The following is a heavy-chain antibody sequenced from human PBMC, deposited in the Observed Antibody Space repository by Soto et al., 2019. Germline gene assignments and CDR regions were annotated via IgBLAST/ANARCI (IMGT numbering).Heavy chain of an antibody. V-gene: IGHV3-23*01. J-gene: IGHJ4*02. CDR2: ISGSGGST. Sequence: EVQLLESGGGLVQPGGSLRLSCAASGFTFSSYAMSWVRQAPGKGLEWVSAISGSGGSTYYADSVKGRFTISRDNSENTLYLQMNSLRAEDTAVYYCAKDSHGVNWNYRDYWGQGTLVTVSS. CDR3: AKDSHGVNWNYRDY. D-gene: IGHD1-20*01. CDR1: GFTFSSYA.